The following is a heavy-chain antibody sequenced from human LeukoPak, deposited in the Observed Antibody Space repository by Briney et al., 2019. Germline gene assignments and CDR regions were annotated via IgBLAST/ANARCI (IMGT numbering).Heavy chain of an antibody. CDR1: GYTFTGYY. Sequence: ASVKVSCKASGYTFTGYYMHWVRQAPGQGLEWMGRINPNSGGANYAQKFQGRVTMTRDTSISTAYMELSRLRSDDTAVYYCASADTIFGVVIGSGAFDIWGQGTMVIVSS. CDR2: INPNSGGA. CDR3: ASADTIFGVVIGSGAFDI. D-gene: IGHD3-3*01. J-gene: IGHJ3*02. V-gene: IGHV1-2*06.